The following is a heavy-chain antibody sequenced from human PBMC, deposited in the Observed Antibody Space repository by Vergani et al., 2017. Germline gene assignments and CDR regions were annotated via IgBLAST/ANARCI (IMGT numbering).Heavy chain of an antibody. CDR1: GFTFSSYS. CDR3: ARFGDILTGYYNWFDP. V-gene: IGHV3-48*02. J-gene: IGHJ5*02. D-gene: IGHD3-9*01. CDR2: ISSSSSTI. Sequence: EVQLVESGGGLVQPGGSLRLSCAASGFTFSSYSMNWVRQAPGKGLEWVSYISSSSSTIYYADSVKGRFTISRDNAKNSLYLQMNSLRDEDTAVYYCARFGDILTGYYNWFDPWGQGTLVTVSS.